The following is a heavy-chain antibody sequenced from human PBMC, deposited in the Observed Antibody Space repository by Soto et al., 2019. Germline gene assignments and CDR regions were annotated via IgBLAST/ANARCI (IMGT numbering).Heavy chain of an antibody. D-gene: IGHD6-13*01. CDR2: IKQDGSEK. Sequence: EVQLVESGGGLVQPGGSLRLSCAASGFTFNRYWMTWVRQAPGKGLEWVANIKQDGSEKYYVDSVKGRFTISRDNAENSLYLQMNSLRVEDTAVYYCTRDDHYSSQDWGQGTLVTVSS. CDR1: GFTFNRYW. J-gene: IGHJ4*02. V-gene: IGHV3-7*05. CDR3: TRDDHYSSQD.